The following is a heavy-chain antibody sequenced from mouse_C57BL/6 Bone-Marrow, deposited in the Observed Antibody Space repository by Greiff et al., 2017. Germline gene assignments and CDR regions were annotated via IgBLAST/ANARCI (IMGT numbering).Heavy chain of an antibody. J-gene: IGHJ4*01. V-gene: IGHV14-2*01. CDR3: AHNYYGSGYAMDY. CDR1: GFNIKDYY. Sequence: EVQLQQSGAELVKPGASVKLSCTASGFNIKDYYMHWVKQRTEKGLEWIGRIDPEDGETKYAPKFQGKATITADTSSHTASLQLSSLTSEDTAVYYCAHNYYGSGYAMDYWGQGTSVTVSS. D-gene: IGHD1-1*01. CDR2: IDPEDGET.